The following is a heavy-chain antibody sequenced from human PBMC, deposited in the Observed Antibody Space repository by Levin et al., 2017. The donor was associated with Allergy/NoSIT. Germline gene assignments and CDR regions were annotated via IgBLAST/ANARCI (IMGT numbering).Heavy chain of an antibody. CDR1: GGSFSGYY. V-gene: IGHV4-34*01. CDR3: ARAQQRLRYYYYYYGMDV. Sequence: SETLSLTCAVYGGSFSGYYWSWIRQPPGKGLEWIGEINHSGSTNYNPSLKSRVTISVDTSKNQFSLKLSSVTAADTAVYYCARAQQRLRYYYYYYGMDVWGQGTTVTVSS. J-gene: IGHJ6*02. CDR2: INHSGST. D-gene: IGHD6-25*01.